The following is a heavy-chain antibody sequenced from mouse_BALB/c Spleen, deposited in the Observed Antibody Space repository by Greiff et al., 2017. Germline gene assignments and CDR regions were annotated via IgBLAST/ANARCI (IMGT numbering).Heavy chain of an antibody. CDR1: GYTFTSYW. J-gene: IGHJ2*01. V-gene: IGHV1-69*02. CDR3: ASATATWDY. Sequence: QVQLQQPGAELVRPGASVKLSCKASGYTFTSYWINWVKQRPGQGLEWIGNIYPSDSYTNYNQKFKVKATLTVDKSSSTAYMQLSSPTSEDSAVYYCASATATWDYWGQGTTLTVSS. CDR2: IYPSDSYT. D-gene: IGHD1-2*01.